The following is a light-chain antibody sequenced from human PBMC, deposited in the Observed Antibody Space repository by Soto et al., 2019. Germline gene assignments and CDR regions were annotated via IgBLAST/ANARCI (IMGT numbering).Light chain of an antibody. Sequence: QSVLTQPPSASGTPGQRVTISCSGSSSNIGRNTVHWYQQLPGTAPKLLIYSNNQWPSGVPDRFSGSKSGTSASLAISGLRSEDEADYYCAAWDDSLNVVVFGGGTKLTVL. J-gene: IGLJ2*01. CDR3: AAWDDSLNVVV. CDR1: SSNIGRNT. CDR2: SNN. V-gene: IGLV1-44*01.